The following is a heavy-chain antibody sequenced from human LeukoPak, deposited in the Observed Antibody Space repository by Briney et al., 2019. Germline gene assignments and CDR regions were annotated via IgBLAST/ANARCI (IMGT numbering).Heavy chain of an antibody. CDR1: GYTFTSYG. CDR2: ISAYNGNT. Sequence: GASVKVSCKASGYTFTSYGISWVRQAPGQGLEWMGWISAYNGNTNYAQKLQGRVTMTTDTSTSTAYMELRSLRSDDTAVYYCARVPRKFGQTVPYYLDYWGRGTLVTVSS. CDR3: ARVPRKFGQTVPYYLDY. V-gene: IGHV1-18*01. D-gene: IGHD3-10*01. J-gene: IGHJ4*02.